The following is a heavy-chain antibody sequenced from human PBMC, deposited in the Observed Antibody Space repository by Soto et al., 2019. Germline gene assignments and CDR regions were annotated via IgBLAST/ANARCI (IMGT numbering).Heavy chain of an antibody. CDR2: ISGSSSAI. CDR3: ARGGGSYDISVYYRWNLDL. CDR1: GFTFNSYT. D-gene: IGHD3-22*01. V-gene: IGHV3-48*02. J-gene: IGHJ2*01. Sequence: EVQLGESGGDLVQPGGSLRLSCAASGFTFNSYTMNWVRQAPGKGLEWVSFISGSSSAIYYADSVKGRFTISRDNDKKSLYLQMNTLRDEDTAVYYCARGGGSYDISVYYRWNLDLWGRGTLVTVSS.